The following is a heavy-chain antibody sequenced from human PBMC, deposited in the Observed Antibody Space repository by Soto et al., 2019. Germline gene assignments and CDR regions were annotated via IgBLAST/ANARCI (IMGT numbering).Heavy chain of an antibody. D-gene: IGHD3-3*01. V-gene: IGHV3-20*02. CDR1: GFTFDDYG. Sequence: EVHLVESGGGVVRPGGSLRLSFAASGFTFDDYGMSWVRQAPGKGLEWVSGINWNGGSTGYADSVRGRFTISRDNAKISLFLQMNSLRAEDTAVDHSARDPPRLVDFSPLYYYYGMDVWGQGTTVTDSS. CDR3: ARDPPRLVDFSPLYYYYGMDV. CDR2: INWNGGST. J-gene: IGHJ6*02.